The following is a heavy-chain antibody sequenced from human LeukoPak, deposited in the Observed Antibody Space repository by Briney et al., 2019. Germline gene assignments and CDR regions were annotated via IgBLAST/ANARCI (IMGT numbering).Heavy chain of an antibody. D-gene: IGHD6-6*01. J-gene: IGHJ6*02. CDR2: IIPIFGTA. V-gene: IGHV1-69*01. CDR1: GGTFSSYG. CDR3: ARPYSSSSYYYGMDV. Sequence: SVKVSCKASGGTFSSYGISRVRQAPGQGIEWMGGIIPIFGTANYAQKFQGRVTITADESTSTAYMELSSLRSEDTAVYYCARPYSSSSYYYGMDVWGQGTTVTVSS.